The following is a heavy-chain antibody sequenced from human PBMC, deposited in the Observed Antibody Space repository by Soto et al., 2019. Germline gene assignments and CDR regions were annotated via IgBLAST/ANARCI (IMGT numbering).Heavy chain of an antibody. CDR2: ISYDGSNK. CDR1: GFTFSSYG. J-gene: IGHJ3*02. D-gene: IGHD1-1*01. Sequence: QVQLVESGGGVVQPGRSLRLSCAASGFTFSSYGMHWVRQAPGKGLEWVAVISYDGSNKYYADSVKGRFTISRDNSKNTLYLQMNSLRAEDTAVYYCANVLNVIDIWGQGTMVTVSS. CDR3: ANVLNVIDI. V-gene: IGHV3-30*18.